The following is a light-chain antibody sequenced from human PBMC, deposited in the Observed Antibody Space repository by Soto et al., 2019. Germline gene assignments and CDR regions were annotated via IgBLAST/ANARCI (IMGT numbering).Light chain of an antibody. CDR3: TSYAVSISFVV. CDR1: SSDVGGYNY. Sequence: QSVLTQPPSASGSPGQSVTISCTGTSSDVGGYNYVSWYQLHPGKAPKLMIYEVSKRPSGVPDRFAGSKSGNTASLTVYGLQPEDEADYYCTSYAVSISFVVLGRGTKLTVL. V-gene: IGLV2-8*01. J-gene: IGLJ2*01. CDR2: EVS.